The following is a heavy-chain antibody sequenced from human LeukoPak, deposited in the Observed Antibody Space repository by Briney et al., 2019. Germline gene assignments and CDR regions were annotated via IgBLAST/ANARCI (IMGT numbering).Heavy chain of an antibody. CDR1: GGSFSGYY. Sequence: PSETLSLTCAVYGGSFSGYYWSRIRQPPGKGLEWIGEINHSGSTNYNPSLKSRVTISVDTSKNQFSLKLSSVTAADTAVYYCARSGYCSSTSCQPSLDPWGQGTLVTVSS. CDR2: INHSGST. D-gene: IGHD2-2*01. V-gene: IGHV4-34*01. J-gene: IGHJ5*02. CDR3: ARSGYCSSTSCQPSLDP.